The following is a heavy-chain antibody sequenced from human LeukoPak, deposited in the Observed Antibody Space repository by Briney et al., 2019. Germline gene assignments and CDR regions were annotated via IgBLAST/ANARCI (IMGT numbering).Heavy chain of an antibody. J-gene: IGHJ4*02. CDR1: GYTFTGYY. Sequence: EASVKVSCTASGYTFTGYYMHWVRQAPGQGLEWMGWINPNSGGTNYAQTFQGWVTMTRDTSISTAYMELSRLRSDDTAVYYCARSGSYQPLFDYWGQGTLVTVSS. D-gene: IGHD3-16*02. CDR2: INPNSGGT. CDR3: ARSGSYQPLFDY. V-gene: IGHV1-2*04.